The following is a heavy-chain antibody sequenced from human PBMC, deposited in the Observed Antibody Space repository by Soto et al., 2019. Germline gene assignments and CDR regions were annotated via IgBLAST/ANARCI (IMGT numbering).Heavy chain of an antibody. CDR1: GYTFANYD. Sequence: QVQLVQSAAEVKKPGASVKVSCKASGYTFANYDISWVRQAPGQGLDWMGWISTKSGNTEYAQNVQGRVTLTADSSTTTVHMELRSLRSNDTAVYYYVSSYFDSWTEYSNPVKYWGQGTLVAVSS. J-gene: IGHJ4*02. V-gene: IGHV1-18*04. CDR3: VSSYFDSWTEYSNPVKY. CDR2: ISTKSGNT. D-gene: IGHD3-3*01.